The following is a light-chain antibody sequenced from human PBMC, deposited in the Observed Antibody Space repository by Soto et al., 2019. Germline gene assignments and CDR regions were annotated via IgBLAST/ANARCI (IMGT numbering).Light chain of an antibody. Sequence: EIGLTQSPGTLSLSPGERATLSCRASQSVSSSFLAWYQQKPGQATRLLIYGASSRATGIPDRFSGSGSGTDFTLTISGLEHEDFAVYYCQQYGSSPWTFGQGTKVEIK. CDR2: GAS. CDR1: QSVSSSF. V-gene: IGKV3-20*01. J-gene: IGKJ1*01. CDR3: QQYGSSPWT.